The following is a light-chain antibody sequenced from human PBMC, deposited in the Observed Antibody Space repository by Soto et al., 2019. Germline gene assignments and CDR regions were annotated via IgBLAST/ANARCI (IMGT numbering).Light chain of an antibody. J-gene: IGLJ1*01. CDR2: EGN. V-gene: IGLV2-23*01. Sequence: QSVLTQPASVSGSPGQSITISCTGSVSDVGSFGPVSWYQQHPGQVPKLIIYEGNRRPSGVSSRFSGSKPGNTASLTISGLQAEDEADYYCCSYVGARTYVFGAGTKVTVL. CDR3: CSYVGARTYV. CDR1: VSDVGSFGP.